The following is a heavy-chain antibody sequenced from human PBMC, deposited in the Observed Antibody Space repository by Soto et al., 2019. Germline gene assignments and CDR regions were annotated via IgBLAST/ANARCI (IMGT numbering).Heavy chain of an antibody. V-gene: IGHV3-33*01. Sequence: QVQLVESGGGVVQPGRSLRLSCAASGFTFSDFDIHWVRQAPGKGLEWVAVIWYDGSNKYYADSVKGRFTISRDNSKNTLYLQMNSLRAEDTAVYYCARDRETILGVVNFDYWGQGTLVTVSS. J-gene: IGHJ4*02. CDR1: GFTFSDFD. CDR3: ARDRETILGVVNFDY. D-gene: IGHD3-3*01. CDR2: IWYDGSNK.